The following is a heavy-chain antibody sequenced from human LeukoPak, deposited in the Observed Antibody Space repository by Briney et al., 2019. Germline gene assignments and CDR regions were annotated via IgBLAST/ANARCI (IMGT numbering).Heavy chain of an antibody. Sequence: GASVKGSCKASGYTFTGYYMHWVRQAPGQGLEWMGWINPNSGGTNYAQKFQGRVTMTRDTSISTAYMELSRLRSDDTAVYYCARDKEYSSGWYWGFDYWGQGTLVTVSS. CDR3: ARDKEYSSGWYWGFDY. CDR1: GYTFTGYY. V-gene: IGHV1-2*02. J-gene: IGHJ4*02. D-gene: IGHD6-19*01. CDR2: INPNSGGT.